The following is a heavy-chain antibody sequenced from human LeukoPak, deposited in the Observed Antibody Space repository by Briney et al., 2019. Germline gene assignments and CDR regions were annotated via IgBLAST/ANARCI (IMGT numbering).Heavy chain of an antibody. V-gene: IGHV1-24*01. CDR3: ATVPRYDYVWGSYRFEY. CDR1: GYTLTELS. J-gene: IGHJ4*02. D-gene: IGHD3-16*02. CDR2: FDPEDGET. Sequence: ASVKVSCKVSGYTLTELSMHWVREAPGKGLEWMGGFDPEDGETIYAQKFQGRVTMTEDTSTDTAYMELSSLRSEDTAVYYCATVPRYDYVWGSYRFEYWGQGTLVTGSS.